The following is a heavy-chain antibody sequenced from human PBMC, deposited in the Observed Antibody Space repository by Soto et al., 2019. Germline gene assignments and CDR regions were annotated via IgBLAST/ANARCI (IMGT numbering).Heavy chain of an antibody. CDR1: GFTFSSYG. CDR3: AKSRLELMGGPYYYYYYGMDV. Sequence: GGSLRLSCAASGFTFSSYGMHWVRQAPGKGLEWVAVISYDGSNKYYADSVKGRFTISRDNSKNTLYLQMNSLRAEDTAVYYCAKSRLELMGGPYYYYYYGMDVWGQGTTVTVSS. CDR2: ISYDGSNK. J-gene: IGHJ6*02. V-gene: IGHV3-30*18. D-gene: IGHD2-8*01.